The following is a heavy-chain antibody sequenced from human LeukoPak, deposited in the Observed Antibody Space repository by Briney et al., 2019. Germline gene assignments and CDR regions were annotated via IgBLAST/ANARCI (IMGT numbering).Heavy chain of an antibody. J-gene: IGHJ5*02. CDR2: ISAYNGNT. Sequence: GASVKVSCKASGYTFTSYGISWVRQAPGQGLEWMGWISAYNGNTTYAQKLQGRVTMTTDTSTSTAYMEVRSPRSDDTAVYYCARASRHWFDPWGQGTMVTVSS. V-gene: IGHV1-18*01. CDR3: ARASRHWFDP. CDR1: GYTFTSYG.